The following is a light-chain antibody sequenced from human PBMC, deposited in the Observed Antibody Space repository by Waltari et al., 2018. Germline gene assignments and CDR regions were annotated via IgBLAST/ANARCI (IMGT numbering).Light chain of an antibody. CDR2: RDD. Sequence: QSVLTQPPSVSGTPGQTVTISCSGTNSNIGRNSVFWYHQLPGTAPKLLIYRDDQRPSGVPDRCSGSKSGTSASLAIRGLRSEDEADYYCAAWDDSLSVSYVFGSGTKVTV. CDR1: NSNIGRNS. CDR3: AAWDDSLSVSYV. J-gene: IGLJ1*01. V-gene: IGLV1-47*01.